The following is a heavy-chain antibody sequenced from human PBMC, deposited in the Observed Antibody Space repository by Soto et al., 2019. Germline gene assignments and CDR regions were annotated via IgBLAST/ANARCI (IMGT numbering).Heavy chain of an antibody. CDR2: ITSNGHYI. J-gene: IGHJ4*02. CDR1: GFTFSNFG. V-gene: IGHV3-21*01. Sequence: EVQLVESGGGLVKPGGSLRLSCAASGFTFSNFGMNWVRQAPGKGLEWVSSITSNGHYIHYADSVKGRFTISRDNTKNSLYLQMDGLRAEDTAVYSCARDRPDLVVPAANPFVPFDYWGQGTLVTVSS. CDR3: ARDRPDLVVPAANPFVPFDY. D-gene: IGHD2-2*01.